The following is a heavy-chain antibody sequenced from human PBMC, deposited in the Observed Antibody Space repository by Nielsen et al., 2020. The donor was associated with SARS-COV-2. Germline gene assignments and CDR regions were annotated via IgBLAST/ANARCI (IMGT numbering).Heavy chain of an antibody. D-gene: IGHD5-24*01. CDR3: AKRDGYNYGWFDP. CDR1: GFTFSSYG. CDR2: IWYDGSNK. Sequence: GESLKISCAASGFTFSSYGMHWVRQAPGKGLEWVAVIWYDGSNKYYADSVKGRFTISRDNSKNTLYLQMNSLRAEDTAVYYCAKRDGYNYGWFDPWGQGTLVTVSS. V-gene: IGHV3-30*02. J-gene: IGHJ5*02.